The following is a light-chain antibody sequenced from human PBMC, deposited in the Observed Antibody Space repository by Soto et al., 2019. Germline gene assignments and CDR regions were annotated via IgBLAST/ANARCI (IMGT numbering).Light chain of an antibody. CDR2: KAS. CDR1: QTISTW. J-gene: IGKJ1*01. CDR3: QQYNNFLT. Sequence: DIQMTQSPSTLSASVGDRVTITCRASQTISTWLAWYQQRPGKAPNLLIYKASTLETGVPSRFSGSGSGTEFTLTISSLQHDEFATYYCQQYNNFLTFGQGTKVEIK. V-gene: IGKV1-5*03.